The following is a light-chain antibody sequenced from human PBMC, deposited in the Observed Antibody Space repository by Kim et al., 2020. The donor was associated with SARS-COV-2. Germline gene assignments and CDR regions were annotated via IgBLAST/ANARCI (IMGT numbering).Light chain of an antibody. J-gene: IGLJ3*02. V-gene: IGLV2-14*03. CDR1: SSDVGGYNY. CDR2: DVT. CDR3: SSYISSSTLV. Sequence: GQSITISCTGTSSDVGGYNYVSGYQQHPGKAPKLMIYDVTNRPSGVSSRFSGSKSGNTASLTISGLQAEDEADYYCSSYISSSTLVFGGGTQLTVL.